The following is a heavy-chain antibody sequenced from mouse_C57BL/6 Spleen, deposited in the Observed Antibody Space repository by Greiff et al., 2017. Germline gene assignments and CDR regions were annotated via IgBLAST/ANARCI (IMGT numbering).Heavy chain of an antibody. CDR2: INPNNGGT. J-gene: IGHJ3*01. CDR3: ARSLMGRPAY. CDR1: GYTFTDYN. Sequence: EVKLVESGPELVKPGASVKIPCKASGYTFTDYNMDWVKQSHGKSLEWIGDINPNNGGTIYNQKFKGKATLTVDKSSSTAYMELRSLTSEDTAVYYCARSLMGRPAYWGQGTLVTVSA. V-gene: IGHV1-18*01. D-gene: IGHD4-1*01.